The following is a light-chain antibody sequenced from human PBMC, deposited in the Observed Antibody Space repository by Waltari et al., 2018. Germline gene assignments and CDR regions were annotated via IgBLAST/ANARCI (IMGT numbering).Light chain of an antibody. V-gene: IGKV4-1*01. CDR2: WAS. J-gene: IGKJ1*01. Sequence: DIVLTQTPDSLAVSLGERATINGKSSQGVLYSSNNKNYLAWYQQKPGQPPKLLIYWASTRESGVPDRFSGSGSGTDFTLTISSLQAEDVAVYYCQQYYSTPQTFGQGTKVEIK. CDR3: QQYYSTPQT. CDR1: QGVLYSSNNKNY.